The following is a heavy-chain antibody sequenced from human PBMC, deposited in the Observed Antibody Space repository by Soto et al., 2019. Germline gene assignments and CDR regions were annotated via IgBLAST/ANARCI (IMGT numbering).Heavy chain of an antibody. CDR3: ARDSSAPKGYGDFLIDY. J-gene: IGHJ4*02. CDR2: ISSSSSTI. CDR1: GFTFSSYS. V-gene: IGHV3-48*01. Sequence: GGSLRLSCAASGFTFSSYSMNWVRQAPGKGLEWVSYISSSSSTIYYADSVKGRFTISRDNAKNSLYLQMNSLRAEDTAVYYCARDSSAPKGYGDFLIDYWGQGTLVTVSS. D-gene: IGHD4-17*01.